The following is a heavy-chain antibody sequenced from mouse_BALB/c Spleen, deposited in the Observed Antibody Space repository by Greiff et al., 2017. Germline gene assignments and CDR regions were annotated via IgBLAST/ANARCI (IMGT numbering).Heavy chain of an antibody. V-gene: IGHV1S34*01. CDR2: ISCYNGAT. CDR3: ARCYYGYDYYAMDY. D-gene: IGHD2-2*01. Sequence: LVKTGASVKISCKASGYSFTGYYMHWVKQSHGKSLEWIGYISCYNGATSYNQKFKGKATFTVDTSSSTAYMQFNSLTSEDSAVYYCARCYYGYDYYAMDYWGQGTSVTVSS. J-gene: IGHJ4*01. CDR1: GYSFTGYY.